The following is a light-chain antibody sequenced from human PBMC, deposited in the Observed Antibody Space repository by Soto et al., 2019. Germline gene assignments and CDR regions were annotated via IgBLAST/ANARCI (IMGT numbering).Light chain of an antibody. CDR2: DVS. CDR3: SSYTSRSTLGV. CDR1: NSDIGGYNY. Sequence: QSALTQPASVPGSPGQSITISCTGTNSDIGGYNYVSWYQQHPGKAPKLMIYDVSNRPSGVSYRFSGSKSGNTASLTISGLQAEDEADYYCSSYTSRSTLGVFGGGTTLTVL. V-gene: IGLV2-14*03. J-gene: IGLJ2*01.